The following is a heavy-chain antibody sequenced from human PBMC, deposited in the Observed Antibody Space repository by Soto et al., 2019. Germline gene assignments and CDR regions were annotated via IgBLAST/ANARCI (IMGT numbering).Heavy chain of an antibody. Sequence: QVQLVQSGAEVKKPGSSVKVSCTASGGTFSSYAISWVRQAPGQGLEWMGGIIPIFGTANYAQKFQGRVTITADESTSTAYMELSSLRSEDTAVYYCARDQDYYGSGSWGWFDPWGQGTLVTVSS. J-gene: IGHJ5*02. CDR1: GGTFSSYA. CDR3: ARDQDYYGSGSWGWFDP. CDR2: IIPIFGTA. D-gene: IGHD3-10*01. V-gene: IGHV1-69*01.